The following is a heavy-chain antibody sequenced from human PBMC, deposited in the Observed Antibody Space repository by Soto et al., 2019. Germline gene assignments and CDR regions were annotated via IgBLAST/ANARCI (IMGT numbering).Heavy chain of an antibody. D-gene: IGHD6-6*01. J-gene: IGHJ5*02. Sequence: GESLKLSCTGSGYSFTRYFIGWVRQMPGKGLEWMGIIYPGDSDTRYSPSFQGQVTISADKSISTAYLQWSSLKASDTAMYYCARRDYSSSSEAAAGLNWFDPWGQGTLVTVSS. CDR3: ARRDYSSSSEAAAGLNWFDP. CDR1: GYSFTRYF. CDR2: IYPGDSDT. V-gene: IGHV5-51*01.